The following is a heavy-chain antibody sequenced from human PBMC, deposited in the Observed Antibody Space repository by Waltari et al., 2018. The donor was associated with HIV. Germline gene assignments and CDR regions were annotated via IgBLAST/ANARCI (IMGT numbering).Heavy chain of an antibody. J-gene: IGHJ3*02. CDR2: IYTSGST. Sequence: QVQLQESGPGLVKPSQTLSLTCTVSGGSISSGSYYWSWIRQPAGKGLEWIGRIYTSGSTNYNPSLKSRVTISVDTSKNQFSLKLSSVTAADTAVYYCARVGQWLTHDAFDIWGQGTMVTVSS. D-gene: IGHD6-19*01. V-gene: IGHV4-61*02. CDR1: GGSISSGSYY. CDR3: ARVGQWLTHDAFDI.